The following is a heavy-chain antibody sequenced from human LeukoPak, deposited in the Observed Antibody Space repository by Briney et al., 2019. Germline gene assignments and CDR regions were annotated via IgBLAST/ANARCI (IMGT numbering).Heavy chain of an antibody. CDR3: ARQTVGALRY. J-gene: IGHJ4*02. CDR2: ISYIGST. Sequence: SETLSLTCTVSGGSISSSYWSWIRQPPGKGLEWIGYISYIGSTNYNPSLKSRVTVSVDTSGNQFSLKLSSVTAADTAVYYCARQTVGALRYWGQGTLVTVSS. V-gene: IGHV4-59*08. D-gene: IGHD1-26*01. CDR1: GGSISSSY.